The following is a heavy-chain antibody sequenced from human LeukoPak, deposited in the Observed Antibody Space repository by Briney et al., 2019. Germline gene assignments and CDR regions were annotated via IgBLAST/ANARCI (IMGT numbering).Heavy chain of an antibody. D-gene: IGHD4-17*01. CDR2: ISSSSTI. CDR1: GFTFSDYY. V-gene: IGHV3-69-1*01. J-gene: IGHJ4*02. CDR3: ARRLNNGDYENDY. Sequence: GGSLRLSCAASGFTFSDYYMNWVRQAPGKGLEWVSSISSSSTIYYADSVKGRFTISRDNAKNSLYLQMNSLRAEDTAVYYCARRLNNGDYENDYWGQGTLVTVSS.